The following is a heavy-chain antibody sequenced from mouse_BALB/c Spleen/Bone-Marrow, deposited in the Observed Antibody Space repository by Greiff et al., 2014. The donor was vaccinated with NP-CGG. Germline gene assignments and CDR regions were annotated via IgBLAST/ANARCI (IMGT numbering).Heavy chain of an antibody. CDR3: TRSMGFYYAMDY. J-gene: IGHJ4*01. Sequence: VQLQQSGTVLARPGASVKMSCKASGYTFTIYWMHWVKQRPGQGLEWIGAIYPGNSDTSYNQKFKGKAKLTAVTSTSTAYMELSSLTNEDPAVYYCTRSMGFYYAMDYWGQGTSVTVSS. CDR2: IYPGNSDT. D-gene: IGHD2-3*01. V-gene: IGHV1-5*01. CDR1: GYTFTIYW.